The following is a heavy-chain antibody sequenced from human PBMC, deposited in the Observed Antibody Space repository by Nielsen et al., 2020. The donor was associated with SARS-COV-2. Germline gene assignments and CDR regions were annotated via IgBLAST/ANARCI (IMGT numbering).Heavy chain of an antibody. Sequence: GESLKISCAASGFTFSSYSMNWVRQAPGKGLEWVSSISSSSSYIYYADSVKGRFTISRDDAKKSLSLQMNSLRTEDTAVYFCARIFGGADVFDIWGQGTMVTVSS. CDR3: ARIFGGADVFDI. V-gene: IGHV3-21*04. CDR1: GFTFSSYS. J-gene: IGHJ3*02. D-gene: IGHD2-21*02. CDR2: ISSSSSYI.